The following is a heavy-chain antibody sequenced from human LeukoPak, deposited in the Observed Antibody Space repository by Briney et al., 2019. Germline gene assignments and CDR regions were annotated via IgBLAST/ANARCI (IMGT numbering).Heavy chain of an antibody. V-gene: IGHV3-74*01. CDR1: GFTFSSYW. D-gene: IGHD5-12*01. Sequence: AGGSLRLSCAASGFTFSSYWMHWVRQAPGKGLVWVSRINSDGSSTSYADSVKGRFTISRDNAKNSLYLQMNSLRAEDTAVYYCARDRSGYSGYDFFDYWGQGALVTVSS. CDR3: ARDRSGYSGYDFFDY. J-gene: IGHJ4*02. CDR2: INSDGSST.